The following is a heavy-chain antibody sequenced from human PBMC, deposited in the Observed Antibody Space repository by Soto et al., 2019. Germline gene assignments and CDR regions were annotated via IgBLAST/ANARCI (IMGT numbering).Heavy chain of an antibody. CDR1: GGSISSYY. CDR2: IYYSGST. D-gene: IGHD6-13*01. Sequence: PSETLSLTCTVFGGSISSYYWSWIRQPPGKGLEWIGYIYYSGSTNYNPSLKSRVTISVDTSKNQFSLKLSSVTAADTAVYYCARDHGIAAAGFDYWGQGTLVTVSS. J-gene: IGHJ4*02. CDR3: ARDHGIAAAGFDY. V-gene: IGHV4-59*01.